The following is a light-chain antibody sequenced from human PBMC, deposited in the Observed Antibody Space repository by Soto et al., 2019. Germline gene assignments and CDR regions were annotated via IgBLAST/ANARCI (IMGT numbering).Light chain of an antibody. CDR2: DAS. J-gene: IGKJ2*01. CDR3: QQRSSWPRYT. CDR1: QSVSTY. V-gene: IGKV3-11*01. Sequence: EIVLTQSPATLSLSPGERATLSCRASQSVSTYLAWYQQKPGQAPRLLIYDASDRATGIPARFSGSGSGTDFTLTISSLEPEDFAVYYCQQRSSWPRYTFGQGSKPEIK.